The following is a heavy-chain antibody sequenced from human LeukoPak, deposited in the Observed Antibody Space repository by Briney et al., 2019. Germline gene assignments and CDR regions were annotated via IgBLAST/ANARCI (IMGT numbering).Heavy chain of an antibody. J-gene: IGHJ3*02. D-gene: IGHD2-15*01. CDR1: GGSFSGYY. CDR3: ALHQEEGVVVVAVDDAFDI. Sequence: PSETLSLTCAVYGGSFSGYYWSWIRQPPGKGLEWIGEINHSGSTNYNPSLKSRVTISVDTSKNQFSLKLSSVTAADTAVYYCALHQEEGVVVVAVDDAFDIWGQGTMVTVSS. V-gene: IGHV4-34*01. CDR2: INHSGST.